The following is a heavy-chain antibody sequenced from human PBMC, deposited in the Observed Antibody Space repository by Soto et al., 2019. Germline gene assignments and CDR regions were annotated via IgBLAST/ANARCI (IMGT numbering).Heavy chain of an antibody. V-gene: IGHV3-23*01. CDR2: ISGSGGST. CDR1: GFTFSSYA. Sequence: EVQLLESGGGLVQPGGSLRLSCAASGFTFSSYAMSWVRQAPGKGLEWVSAISGSGGSTYYADSVKGRFTISRDNSKNTLYLQMNRLRAEDTAVYYCAKLRIVGATTRNDYWGQGTLVTVST. J-gene: IGHJ4*02. CDR3: AKLRIVGATTRNDY. D-gene: IGHD1-26*01.